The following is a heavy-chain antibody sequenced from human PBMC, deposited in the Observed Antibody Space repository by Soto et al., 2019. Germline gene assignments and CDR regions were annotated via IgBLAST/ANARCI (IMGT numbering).Heavy chain of an antibody. V-gene: IGHV3-53*01. D-gene: IGHD3-22*01. CDR2: IYSGGST. CDR3: ARDLVESGYPEYFQH. CDR1: GFTVSSNY. Sequence: EVQLVESGGGLIQPGGSLRLSCAASGFTVSSNYMSWVRQAPGKGLEWVSVIYSGGSTYYADSVKGRFTISRDNSKNTLYLKMNTLRAEDTAVYYSARDLVESGYPEYFQHWGQGTRVSVSS. J-gene: IGHJ1*01.